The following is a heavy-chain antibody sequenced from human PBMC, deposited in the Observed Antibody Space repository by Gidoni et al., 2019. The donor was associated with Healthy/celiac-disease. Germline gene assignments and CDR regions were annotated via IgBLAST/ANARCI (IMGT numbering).Heavy chain of an antibody. D-gene: IGHD1-20*01. CDR3: ASLYNWNDVFFDY. CDR2: TRNKANSYTT. J-gene: IGHJ4*02. V-gene: IGHV3-72*01. Sequence: EVQLVESGGGLVQPGGSLRLSCAASGFTFSDHYMDWVRQAPGKGLEWVGRTRNKANSYTTEYAASVKGRFTISRDDSKNSLYLQMNSLKTEDTAVYYCASLYNWNDVFFDYWGQGTLVTVSS. CDR1: GFTFSDHY.